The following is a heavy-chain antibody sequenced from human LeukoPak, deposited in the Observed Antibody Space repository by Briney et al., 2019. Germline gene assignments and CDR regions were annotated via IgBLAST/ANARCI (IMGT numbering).Heavy chain of an antibody. D-gene: IGHD6-13*01. J-gene: IGHJ4*02. V-gene: IGHV4-38-2*01. CDR3: ARHGGSSWYAGRNWFDY. CDR1: GYSISSGYY. CDR2: IYHSGST. Sequence: NTSETLSLTCAVSGYSISSGYYWGWIRQPPGKGLEWIGSIYHSGSTYYNPSLKSRVTISVDTSKNQFSLKLSSVTAADTAVYYCARHGGSSWYAGRNWFDYWGQGTLVTVSS.